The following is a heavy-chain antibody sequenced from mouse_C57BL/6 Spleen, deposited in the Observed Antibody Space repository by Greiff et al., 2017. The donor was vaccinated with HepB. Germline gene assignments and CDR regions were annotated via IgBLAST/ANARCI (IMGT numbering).Heavy chain of an antibody. V-gene: IGHV1-69*01. CDR3: ARRGRFSSLDY. CDR1: GYTFTSYW. J-gene: IGHJ2*01. Sequence: VQLQQPGAELVMPGASVKLSCKASGYTFTSYWMHWVKQTPGQGLEWIGEIDPSDSYTNYNQKFKGKSTLTVDKSSSTAYMQLSSLTSEDSAVYYCARRGRFSSLDYWGQGTTLTVSP. CDR2: IDPSDSYT. D-gene: IGHD1-1*01.